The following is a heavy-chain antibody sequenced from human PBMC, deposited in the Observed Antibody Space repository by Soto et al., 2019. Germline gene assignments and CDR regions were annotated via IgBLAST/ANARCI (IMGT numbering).Heavy chain of an antibody. J-gene: IGHJ4*02. CDR2: IYYDGRT. V-gene: IGHV4-31*03. CDR3: ASCSRWSNPFDD. CDR1: GGSISSGGYY. Sequence: QVQLQESGPRLAKPSQTLSLTCTVSGGSISSGGYYWNWIRQLPGKDLEWIGYIYYDGRTYYNPSLRSRITISADTSTNRFSLNLNSVTAADTAVYYCASCSRWSNPFDDWGQGTLVTVSS. D-gene: IGHD2-15*01.